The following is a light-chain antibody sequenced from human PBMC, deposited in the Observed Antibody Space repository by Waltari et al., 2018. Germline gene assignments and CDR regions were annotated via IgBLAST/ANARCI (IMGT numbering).Light chain of an antibody. CDR3: QQYNNWPSWT. J-gene: IGKJ1*01. CDR2: GAS. Sequence: EIVMTQSPATLSVSPGDRATLPCRASQSVSSNLAWYQQKPGQAPRLLLYGASTRATGIPARFSGSGSGTEFTLTISSLQSEDFAVYYCQQYNNWPSWTFGQGTKVEIK. V-gene: IGKV3-15*01. CDR1: QSVSSN.